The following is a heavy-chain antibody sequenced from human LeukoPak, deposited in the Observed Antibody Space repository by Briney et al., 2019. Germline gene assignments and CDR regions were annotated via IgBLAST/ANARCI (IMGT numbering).Heavy chain of an antibody. V-gene: IGHV3-23*01. J-gene: IGHJ4*02. D-gene: IGHD2-8*01. Sequence: GGSLRLSCAASGFTFSSYAMSWVRQAPGKGLEWDSAISDSGGSTYDADSVKGRFTISRDNSQNTLYLQMNSLRAEDTAVYYCAKDTSIGRYCTNGVCSPFDYWGQGTLVTVSS. CDR2: ISDSGGST. CDR3: AKDTSIGRYCTNGVCSPFDY. CDR1: GFTFSSYA.